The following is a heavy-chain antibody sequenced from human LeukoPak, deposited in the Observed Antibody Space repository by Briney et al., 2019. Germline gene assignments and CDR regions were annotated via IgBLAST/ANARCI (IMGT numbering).Heavy chain of an antibody. CDR1: GGSISSYY. V-gene: IGHV4-4*07. CDR2: LYTSGST. J-gene: IGHJ6*03. D-gene: IGHD2-2*01. Sequence: KPSETLSLTCTVSGGSISSYYWNWIRQPAGKGLEWIGCLYTSGSTDYNPSLKSQVTMSVDTSKNQFSLKLISVTAADTAVYYCARDHPYCSRTSCTYYYYYMDVWGKGTTVTVSS. CDR3: ARDHPYCSRTSCTYYYYYMDV.